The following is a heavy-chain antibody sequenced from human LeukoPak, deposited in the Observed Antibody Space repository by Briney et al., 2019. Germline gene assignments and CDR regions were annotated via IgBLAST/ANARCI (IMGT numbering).Heavy chain of an antibody. CDR2: INPNSGGT. J-gene: IGHJ4*02. D-gene: IGHD3-22*01. CDR3: ARAGYYYDSSGYYYVGVDY. V-gene: IGHV1-2*05. CDR1: GYTFTGYY. Sequence: ASVKVSCKASGYTFTGYYMHWVRQAPGQGLEWMGRINPNSGGTNYAQKFQGRVTMTRDTSISTAYMELSRLRSDDTVVYYCARAGYYYDSSGYYYVGVDYWGQGTLVTVSS.